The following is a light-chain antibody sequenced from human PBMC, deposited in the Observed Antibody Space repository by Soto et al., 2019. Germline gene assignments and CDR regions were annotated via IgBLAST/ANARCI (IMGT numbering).Light chain of an antibody. CDR3: SSYTSSYTWV. Sequence: QSALTQPAFVSASPGQSITISCSGTSSDTGDYNFVSWYQQYPGKAPKLMIYAVTNRPSGVSDRFSGSQSGNTASLTISGLQAEDEADYYCSSYTSSYTWVFGGGTKLTVL. J-gene: IGLJ3*02. V-gene: IGLV2-14*01. CDR1: SSDTGDYNF. CDR2: AVT.